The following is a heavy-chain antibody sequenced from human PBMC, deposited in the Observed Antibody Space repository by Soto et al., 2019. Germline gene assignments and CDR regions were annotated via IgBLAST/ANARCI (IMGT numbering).Heavy chain of an antibody. CDR2: ISNDGSNK. J-gene: IGHJ4*02. V-gene: IGHV3-30-3*01. CDR1: GFTFRSYI. D-gene: IGHD4-17*01. Sequence: QVQLVESGGGVVQPGRSLRLSCAASGFTFRSYIMHWVRQAPGKGLEWVAVISNDGSNKYYADSVKGRFTISRDNSNNTLFVQMKILRAEETAVYYCARDGITGTGFDYWGQGTLVTVSS. CDR3: ARDGITGTGFDY.